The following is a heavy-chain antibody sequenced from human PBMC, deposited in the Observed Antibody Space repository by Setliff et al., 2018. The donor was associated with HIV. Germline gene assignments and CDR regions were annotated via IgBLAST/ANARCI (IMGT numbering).Heavy chain of an antibody. D-gene: IGHD1-26*01. V-gene: IGHV4-39*07. CDR2: GYYSGST. CDR1: GASSIYF. Sequence: SETLSLTCTVSGASSIYFWGWIRQPPGKGLEWIGSGYYSGSTYYNPSLKSRVTISMDTSKNQFSMKLNSVTAADTAVSYCAKDRSGSYRTFDYWGPGILVTVSS. CDR3: AKDRSGSYRTFDY. J-gene: IGHJ4*02.